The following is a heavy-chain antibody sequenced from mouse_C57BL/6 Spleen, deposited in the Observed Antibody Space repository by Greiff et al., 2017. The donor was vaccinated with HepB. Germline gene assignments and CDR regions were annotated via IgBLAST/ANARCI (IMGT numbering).Heavy chain of an antibody. D-gene: IGHD1-1*01. Sequence: EVKVVESGAELVKPGASVKLSCTASGFNIKDYYMHWVKQRTEQGLEWIGRIDPEDGETKYAPKFQGKATITADTSSNTAYLQLSSLTSEDTAVYYWSRDDYGGAMDYWGQGTSVTVSS. CDR2: IDPEDGET. CDR1: GFNIKDYY. J-gene: IGHJ4*01. V-gene: IGHV14-2*01. CDR3: SRDDYGGAMDY.